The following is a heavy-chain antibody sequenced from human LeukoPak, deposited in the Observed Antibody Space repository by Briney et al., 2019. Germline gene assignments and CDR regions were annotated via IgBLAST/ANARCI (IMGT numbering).Heavy chain of an antibody. CDR1: GYIFTGYY. CDR2: INPNSGDT. CDR3: ARDRYFDWLLWVPDY. D-gene: IGHD3-9*01. Sequence: GASVKVSCKASGYIFTGYYIHWVRQAPGQGLEWRGWINPNSGDTKYAQKFQGRVTMTRDTSISTAYMELSRLRSDDTAVYYCARDRYFDWLLWVPDYWGQGTLVTVSS. V-gene: IGHV1-2*02. J-gene: IGHJ4*02.